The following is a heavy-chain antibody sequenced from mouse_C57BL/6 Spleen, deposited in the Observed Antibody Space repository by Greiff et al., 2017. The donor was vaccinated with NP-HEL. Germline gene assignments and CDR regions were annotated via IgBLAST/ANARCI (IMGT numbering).Heavy chain of an antibody. CDR2: IYPGSGNT. CDR3: ARDGNYEDYAMDY. V-gene: IGHV1-76*01. D-gene: IGHD2-1*01. Sequence: VQLQQSGAELVRPGASVKLSCKASGYTFTDYYINWVKQRPGQGLEWIARIYPGSGNTYYNEKFKGKATLTAEKSSSTAYMQLSSLTSEDSAVYFCARDGNYEDYAMDYWGQGTSVTVSS. CDR1: GYTFTDYY. J-gene: IGHJ4*01.